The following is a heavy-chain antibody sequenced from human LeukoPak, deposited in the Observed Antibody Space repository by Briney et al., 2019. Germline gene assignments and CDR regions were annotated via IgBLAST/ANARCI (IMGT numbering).Heavy chain of an antibody. V-gene: IGHV3-30-3*01. CDR2: ISYDGSNK. Sequence: GGSLRLSCGASGFTFSSYAMHWVRQAPGKGLEWVAVISYDGSNKYYADSVKGRFTISRDNSKNTLYLQMNSLRAEDTAVYYCARDLNGDGDYWGQGTLVTVSS. CDR1: GFTFSSYA. CDR3: ARDLNGDGDY. J-gene: IGHJ4*02. D-gene: IGHD2-21*02.